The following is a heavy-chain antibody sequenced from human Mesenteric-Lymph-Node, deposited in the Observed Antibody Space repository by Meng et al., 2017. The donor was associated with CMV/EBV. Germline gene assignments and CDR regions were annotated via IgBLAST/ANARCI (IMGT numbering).Heavy chain of an antibody. D-gene: IGHD6-19*01. CDR2: INHSGST. J-gene: IGHJ5*02. CDR1: GGSFSVYY. Sequence: YGGSFSVYYWSWIRQPPGKGLEWIGEINHSGSTNYNPSLKSRVTISVDTSKNQFSLKLSSVTAADTAVYYCARGQQWLVLEYNWFDPWGQGTLVTVSS. V-gene: IGHV4-34*01. CDR3: ARGQQWLVLEYNWFDP.